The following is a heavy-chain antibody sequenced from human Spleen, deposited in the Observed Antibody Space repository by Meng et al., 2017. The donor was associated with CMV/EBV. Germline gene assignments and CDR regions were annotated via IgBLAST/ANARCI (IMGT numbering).Heavy chain of an antibody. D-gene: IGHD2-2*01. Sequence: FSFRDYAMSWVRQAPGKGLEWVSAISGSGGSAFYADSVKGHFTISRDNSRNTLYLQMNSLRAEDTAIYYCAKDLSAYQLLASPSDYWGQGTLVTVSS. V-gene: IGHV3-23*01. CDR3: AKDLSAYQLLASPSDY. J-gene: IGHJ4*02. CDR1: FSFRDYA. CDR2: ISGSGGSA.